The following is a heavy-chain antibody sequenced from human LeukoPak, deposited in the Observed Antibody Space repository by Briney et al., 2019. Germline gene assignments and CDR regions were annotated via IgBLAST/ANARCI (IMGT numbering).Heavy chain of an antibody. J-gene: IGHJ4*02. CDR2: ISYDGSNK. D-gene: IGHD6-13*01. V-gene: IGHV3-30*18. CDR1: GFTFSSYG. CDR3: AKDLGSSWLGYFDY. Sequence: GGSLRLSCAASGFTFSSYGMHWVRQAPGKGLEWVAVISYDGSNKYYADSVKGRFTISRDNSKNTLYLQMNSLRAEDTAVYYCAKDLGSSWLGYFDYWGQGTLVTVSS.